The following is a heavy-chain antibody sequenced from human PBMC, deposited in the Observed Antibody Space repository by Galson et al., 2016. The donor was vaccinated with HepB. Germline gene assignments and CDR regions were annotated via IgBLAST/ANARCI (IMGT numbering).Heavy chain of an antibody. J-gene: IGHJ4*02. CDR2: IYPGDFDT. V-gene: IGHV5-51*01. Sequence: IIYPGDFDTRYSPSFQGQVTISVDRSISTAYLQWSSLTASDTAMYYCARDADYGDYRTWGYWGQGTLVTVSS. D-gene: IGHD4-17*01. CDR3: ARDADYGDYRTWGY.